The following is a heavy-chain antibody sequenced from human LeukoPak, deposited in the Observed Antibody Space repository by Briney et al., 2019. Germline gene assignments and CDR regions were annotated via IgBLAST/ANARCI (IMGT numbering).Heavy chain of an antibody. CDR3: ARDPEYYYDSSGNFDY. J-gene: IGHJ4*02. D-gene: IGHD3-22*01. V-gene: IGHV3-21*01. CDR1: GFTFSSYS. CDR2: ISSSSSYI. Sequence: GSLGLSCAASGFTFSSYSMNWVRQAPGKGLEWVSFISSSSSYIYYADSVKGRFTISRDNAKNSLYLQMNSLRAEDTAVYYCARDPEYYYDSSGNFDYWGQGTLVTVSS.